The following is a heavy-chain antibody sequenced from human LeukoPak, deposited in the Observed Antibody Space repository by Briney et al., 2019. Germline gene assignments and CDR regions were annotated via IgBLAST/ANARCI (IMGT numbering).Heavy chain of an antibody. V-gene: IGHV3-7*01. CDR3: ATSYDSSGCD. CDR1: GFIFSSFW. D-gene: IGHD3-22*01. J-gene: IGHJ4*02. Sequence: GGSLRLSCTASGFIFSSFWMAWVRQAPGKGLEWVPNIKPDGSLQFYGDSVKGRFTISRDNAKNSLYLQMNNLRAEDTALYYCATSYDSSGCDWGQGTLVTVSS. CDR2: IKPDGSLQ.